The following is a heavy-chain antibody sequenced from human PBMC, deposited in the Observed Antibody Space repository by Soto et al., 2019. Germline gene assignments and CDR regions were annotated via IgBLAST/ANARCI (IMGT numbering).Heavy chain of an antibody. CDR1: GGSISSGDYY. Sequence: QVQLQESGPGLVKPSQTLSLTCTVSGGSISSGDYYWSWIRQPPGMGLEWIGHIPYSESTQYHPFLKNRVNITVGAGNDQVSLKLNSVTAADPGGYFCARADDYNNRFDYWGPGKLVAVSS. D-gene: IGHD3-16*01. CDR3: ARADDYNNRFDY. CDR2: IPYSEST. J-gene: IGHJ4*02. V-gene: IGHV4-30-4*01.